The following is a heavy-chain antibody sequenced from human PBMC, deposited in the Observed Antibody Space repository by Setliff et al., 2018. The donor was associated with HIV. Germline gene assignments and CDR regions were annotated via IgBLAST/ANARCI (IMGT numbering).Heavy chain of an antibody. CDR3: ARRDLTSAPT. V-gene: IGHV4-61*09. Sequence: KSSETLSLTCTVSGGSISSNSYYWSWIRQPAGKGLEWIGHIYTNGRTNYNPPLKSRVTISVDPSKNQFSLRLTSATAADTAVYYCARRDLTSAPTWGQGTLVTVSS. CDR2: IYTNGRT. D-gene: IGHD3-10*01. J-gene: IGHJ5*02. CDR1: GGSISSNSYY.